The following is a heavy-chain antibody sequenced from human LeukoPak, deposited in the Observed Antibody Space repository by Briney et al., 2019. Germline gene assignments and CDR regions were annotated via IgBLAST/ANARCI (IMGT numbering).Heavy chain of an antibody. V-gene: IGHV1-18*01. J-gene: IGHJ4*02. CDR1: GYSFVGYG. CDR3: ARDLGYPRPPTFFDY. Sequence: ASVKVSCKASGYSFVGYGITWVRQAPGQGLEWMGWSNPENGNTNYAQKVQGRVTMTADTSTSTSYMELRSLRSDDTAVYYCARDLGYPRPPTFFDYWGQGTLVTVSS. CDR2: SNPENGNT. D-gene: IGHD5-18*01.